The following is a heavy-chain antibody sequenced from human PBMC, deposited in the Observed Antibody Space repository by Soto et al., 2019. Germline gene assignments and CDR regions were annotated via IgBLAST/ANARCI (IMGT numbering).Heavy chain of an antibody. CDR2: ISAYNGNT. CDR1: GYTFTSYG. V-gene: IGHV1-18*01. D-gene: IGHD3-16*02. Sequence: ASVKVSCKASGYTFTSYGISWVRQAPGQGLEWMGWISAYNGNTNYAQKLQGRVTMTTDKSTSTAYMELRSLRSDDTAVYYCTRGDYVWGSYRSRYYYGMDVWGQ. CDR3: TRGDYVWGSYRSRYYYGMDV. J-gene: IGHJ6*02.